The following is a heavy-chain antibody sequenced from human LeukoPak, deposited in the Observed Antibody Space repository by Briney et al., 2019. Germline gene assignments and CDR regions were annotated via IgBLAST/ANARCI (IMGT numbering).Heavy chain of an antibody. J-gene: IGHJ4*02. Sequence: PGGSLRLSCAASGFTFSSYAMSWVRQAPGKGLEWVSAISGSGGSTYYADSVKGRFTISRDNSKNTLYLQMNSLRAEDTAVYYCARILRMAAGGSRQDLLDYWGQGTLVTVSS. V-gene: IGHV3-23*01. D-gene: IGHD6-13*01. CDR3: ARILRMAAGGSRQDLLDY. CDR2: ISGSGGST. CDR1: GFTFSSYA.